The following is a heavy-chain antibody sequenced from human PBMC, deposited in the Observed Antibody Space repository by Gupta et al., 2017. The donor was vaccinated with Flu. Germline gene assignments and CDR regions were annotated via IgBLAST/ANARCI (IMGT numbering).Heavy chain of an antibody. V-gene: IGHV1-2*04. CDR3: ARGGGIALEFDY. J-gene: IGHJ4*02. Sequence: QVQLVQSGAEVKKPGASVKVSCKASGYSFTGQHIHWVRQAPGQGLEWMGWINPNSGGTNYAQKFQDWVTMSRDTSTSTAYMELRSLKSDDTAIYYCARGGGIALEFDYWGQGTLVTVSS. D-gene: IGHD6-13*01. CDR1: GYSFTGQH. CDR2: INPNSGGT.